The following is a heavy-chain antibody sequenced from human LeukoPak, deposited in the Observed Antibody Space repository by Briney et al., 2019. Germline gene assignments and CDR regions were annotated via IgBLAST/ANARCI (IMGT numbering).Heavy chain of an antibody. V-gene: IGHV4-34*01. D-gene: IGHD2-2*01. CDR2: FNHSGST. J-gene: IGHJ4*02. CDR3: ARVVVQLLSAIPYHFDY. CDR1: GGSFSGYY. Sequence: SETLSLTCAVYGGSFSGYYWSWIRQPPGKGLEWIGEFNHSGSTNYNLSLKSRVTISVDTSKNQFSLKLSSVTAADTAVYYCARVVVQLLSAIPYHFDYWGQGTLVTVSS.